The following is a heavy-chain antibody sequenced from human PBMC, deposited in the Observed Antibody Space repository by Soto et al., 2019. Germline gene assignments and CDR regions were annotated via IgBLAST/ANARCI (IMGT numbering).Heavy chain of an antibody. Sequence: ASVKVSCKASGYTFTSYDINWVRQVIGQGLEWMGWMNPNSGNTGYSQKFQGRVTITRDTSASTAYMELSSLRSEDTAVYYCARGITPPTPLDYWGQGTLVTVSS. D-gene: IGHD1-20*01. V-gene: IGHV1-8*01. J-gene: IGHJ4*02. CDR2: MNPNSGNT. CDR3: ARGITPPTPLDY. CDR1: GYTFTSYD.